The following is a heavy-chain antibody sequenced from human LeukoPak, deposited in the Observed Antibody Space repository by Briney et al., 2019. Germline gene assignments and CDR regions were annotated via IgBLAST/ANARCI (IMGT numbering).Heavy chain of an antibody. Sequence: PGGSLRLSCAASGFTFSSYSMNWVRQAPGKGLEWVAYISSSSSTIYYADSVKGRFTISRDNAKNSLYLQMNSLRDEDTAVYYCARGPAVLRGVIRPGAFDYWGQGTLVTVSS. V-gene: IGHV3-48*02. CDR1: GFTFSSYS. CDR3: ARGPAVLRGVIRPGAFDY. D-gene: IGHD3-10*01. CDR2: ISSSSSTI. J-gene: IGHJ4*02.